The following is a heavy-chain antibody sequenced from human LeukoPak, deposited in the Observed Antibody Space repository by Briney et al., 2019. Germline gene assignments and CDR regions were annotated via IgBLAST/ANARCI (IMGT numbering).Heavy chain of an antibody. CDR3: ARDCSNGVCFPRDY. V-gene: IGHV1-18*01. CDR1: GYTLSDYG. Sequence: ASVKVSCKASGYTLSDYGISSVRQAPGQGLEWVGWITTYNGNRKYAEKFQGRVTMTTDTSTSTYYMEMRSLRSDDTAIYYCARDCSNGVCFPRDYWGQGTQITVPT. D-gene: IGHD2-8*01. J-gene: IGHJ4*02. CDR2: ITTYNGNR.